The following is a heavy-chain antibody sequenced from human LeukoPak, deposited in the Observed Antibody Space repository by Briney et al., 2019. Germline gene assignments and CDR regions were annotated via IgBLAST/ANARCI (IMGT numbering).Heavy chain of an antibody. CDR1: GFSFSSYA. D-gene: IGHD5-18*01. V-gene: IGHV3-30-3*01. Sequence: GGSLRLSCAASGFSFSSYAVHWARQAPGKGLEWVAVISYDGSDKYYADFMKGRFTISRDNSKNTLYLQMNSLRAEDTAVYYCARSGIQLWSYSDYWGQGTLVTVSS. CDR2: ISYDGSDK. J-gene: IGHJ4*02. CDR3: ARSGIQLWSYSDY.